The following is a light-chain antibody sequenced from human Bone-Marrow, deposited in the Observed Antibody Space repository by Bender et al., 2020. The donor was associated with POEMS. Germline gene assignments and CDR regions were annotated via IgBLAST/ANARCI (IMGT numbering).Light chain of an antibody. Sequence: QSALTQPASVSGSPGQSITISCTGTSGDVGGYKYVSWYRQHPGKAPKVMIYDVSSRPSGVSNRFSGSKSGNTASLTISGLQAEDEAHYYCSSWTGSNTLVFGGGTKVTVL. J-gene: IGLJ2*01. CDR2: DVS. V-gene: IGLV2-14*03. CDR3: SSWTGSNTLV. CDR1: SGDVGGYKY.